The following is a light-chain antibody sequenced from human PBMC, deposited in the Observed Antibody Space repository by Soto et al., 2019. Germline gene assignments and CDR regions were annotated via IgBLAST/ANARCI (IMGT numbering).Light chain of an antibody. V-gene: IGLV2-11*01. CDR2: DVN. J-gene: IGLJ2*01. Sequence: QSVLTQPRSVSGSPGQSVTISCTGTGSDVGAYNYVSWYQQHPGKSPKLIIYDVNERPSGVPDRFSGSKSGNTASLTISGLQAEDEADYHCCSYAGSYTFVLFGGGTKVTVL. CDR1: GSDVGAYNY. CDR3: CSYAGSYTFVL.